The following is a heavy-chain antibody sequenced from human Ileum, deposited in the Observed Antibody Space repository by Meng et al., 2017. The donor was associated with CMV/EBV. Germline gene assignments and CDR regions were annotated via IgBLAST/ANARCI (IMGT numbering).Heavy chain of an antibody. V-gene: IGHV4-34*01. J-gene: IGHJ4*02. Sequence: QVQMQQWGAGLLKPSETLSLTCSLGGSFSPYTWSWIRQAPGKGLEWIGEINQYGSTNFNPSVKSRVTISRDTSKNQFSLKLSSVTAADTAIYYCAKATGVTDPFDYWGQGTLVTVSS. CDR1: GSFSPYT. CDR2: INQYGST. CDR3: AKATGVTDPFDY. D-gene: IGHD1-14*01.